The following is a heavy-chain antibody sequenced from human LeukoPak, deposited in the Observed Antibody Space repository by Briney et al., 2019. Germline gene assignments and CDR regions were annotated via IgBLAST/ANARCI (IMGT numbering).Heavy chain of an antibody. D-gene: IGHD3-16*01. CDR3: AKERRRVDTSMIRSYYFDY. Sequence: GGSLRLSCAASGFPLSSSAMSWVRQTPANGLECVSSITGDGVTTYYADSVKGRFTISRDNSKNILFLQMNSLGAEDSASYFCAKERRRVDTSMIRSYYFDYWGRGTPVTVSS. CDR1: GFPLSSSA. V-gene: IGHV3-23*01. CDR2: ITGDGVTT. J-gene: IGHJ4*02.